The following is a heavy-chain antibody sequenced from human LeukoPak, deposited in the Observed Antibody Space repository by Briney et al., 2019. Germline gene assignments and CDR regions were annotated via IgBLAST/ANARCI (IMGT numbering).Heavy chain of an antibody. CDR3: ARDCSSTRDDAFDI. CDR1: GFTFSSYW. V-gene: IGHV3-7*01. CDR2: IKQDGSEK. Sequence: GGSLRLSCAASGFTFSSYWMSWVRQAPGKGLEWVANIKQDGSEKYYVDSVKGRFTISRDNAKNSLYLQMNSLRAEDTAVYYCARDCSSTRDDAFDIWGQGTMVTVSS. D-gene: IGHD2-2*01. J-gene: IGHJ3*02.